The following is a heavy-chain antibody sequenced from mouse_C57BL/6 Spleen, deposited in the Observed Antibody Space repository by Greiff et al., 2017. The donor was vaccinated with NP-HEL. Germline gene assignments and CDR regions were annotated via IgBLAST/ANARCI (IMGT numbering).Heavy chain of an antibody. CDR1: GFTFSDYY. V-gene: IGHV5-16*01. D-gene: IGHD1-1*01. Sequence: DVQLVESEGGLVQPGSSMKLSCTASGFTFSDYYMAWVRQVPEKGLEWVANINYDGSSTYYLDSLKSRFIISRDNAKNILYLQMSSLKSEDTATYYCARDGDYGSSSYFDVWGTGTTVTVSS. J-gene: IGHJ1*03. CDR3: ARDGDYGSSSYFDV. CDR2: INYDGSST.